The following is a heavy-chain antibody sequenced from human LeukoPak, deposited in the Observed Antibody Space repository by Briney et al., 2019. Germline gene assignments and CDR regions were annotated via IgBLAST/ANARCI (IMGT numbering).Heavy chain of an antibody. J-gene: IGHJ4*02. CDR1: GGSFSGYY. CDR3: ARGGRYSYGYVDY. D-gene: IGHD5-18*01. V-gene: IGHV4-34*01. Sequence: TSETLFLTCAVYGGSFSGYYWSWIRQPPGKGLEWIGEINHSGSTNYNPSLKSRVTISVDTSKNQFSLKLSSVTAADTAVYYCARGGRYSYGYVDYWGQGTLVTVSS. CDR2: INHSGST.